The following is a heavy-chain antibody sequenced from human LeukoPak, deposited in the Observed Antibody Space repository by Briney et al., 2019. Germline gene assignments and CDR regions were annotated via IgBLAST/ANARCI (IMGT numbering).Heavy chain of an antibody. CDR2: INHNGST. V-gene: IGHV4-34*01. CDR1: GGALSGFY. CDR3: ARGYPILTGYYSYYYYGMDV. D-gene: IGHD3-9*01. J-gene: IGHJ6*02. Sequence: SETPSPTCAGYGGALSGFYWGWIPPPPRKGVGGIWGINHNGSTNYNPSLKSRVTISVDTSKNQFSLKLSSVTAADTAVYYCARGYPILTGYYSYYYYGMDVWGQGTTVTVSS.